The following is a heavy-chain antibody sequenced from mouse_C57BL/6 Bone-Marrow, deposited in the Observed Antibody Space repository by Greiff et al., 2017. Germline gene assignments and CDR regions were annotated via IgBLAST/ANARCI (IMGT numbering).Heavy chain of an antibody. CDR3: VQTPWFAY. J-gene: IGHJ3*01. V-gene: IGHV14-2*01. CDR1: GFNIKDYY. Sequence: EVRLQQSGAELVKPGASVKLSCTASGFNIKDYYMHWVKQRTEQGLEWIGSIDPEDGDTNYDSKFQGKATITADTSSNTAYLQLSSLTSEDSAVDYCVQTPWFAYWGQGTLVTVSA. CDR2: IDPEDGDT.